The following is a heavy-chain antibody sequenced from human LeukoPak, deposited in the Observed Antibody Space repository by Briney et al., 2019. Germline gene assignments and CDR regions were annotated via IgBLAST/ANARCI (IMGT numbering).Heavy chain of an antibody. CDR2: INWNGGST. CDR1: GFTFDDYG. J-gene: IGHJ4*02. D-gene: IGHD5-12*01. CDR3: ARDGTRYSGYDFAVGGNDY. V-gene: IGHV3-20*04. Sequence: PGGSLRLSCAASGFTFDDYGMSWVRQAPGKGLEWVSGINWNGGSTGYADSVKGRFTISRDNAKNSLYLQMNSLRAEDTALYYCARDGTRYSGYDFAVGGNDYWGQGTLVTVSS.